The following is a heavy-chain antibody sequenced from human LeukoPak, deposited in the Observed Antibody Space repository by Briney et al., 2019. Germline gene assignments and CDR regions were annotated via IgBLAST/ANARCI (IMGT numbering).Heavy chain of an antibody. V-gene: IGHV1-69*04. CDR2: AIPMLGIA. J-gene: IGHJ3*02. CDR3: AREPELDMSTFRGEAFDI. CDR1: GGIFSSYT. Sequence: ASVKVSCKASGGIFSSYTFNWVRQAPGQGLEWMGRAIPMLGIATYAQRFQGRITITAQKSTSKAYVELSSLRSDDTAMYYCAREPELDMSTFRGEAFDIWGKGTMVPVSS. D-gene: IGHD5-24*01.